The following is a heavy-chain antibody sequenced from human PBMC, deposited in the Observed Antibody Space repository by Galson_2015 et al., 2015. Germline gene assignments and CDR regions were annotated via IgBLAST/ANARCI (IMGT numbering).Heavy chain of an antibody. D-gene: IGHD5-12*01. CDR3: ARDQYPEEDSGYDFLAGGH. V-gene: IGHV4-39*07. J-gene: IGHJ4*02. CDR2: IYYSGST. Sequence: ETLSLTCTVSGGSISSSSYYWGWIRQPPGKGLEWIGSIYYSGSTYYNPSLKSRVTISVDTSKNQFSLKLSSVTAADTAVYYCARDQYPEEDSGYDFLAGGHWGQGTLVTVSS. CDR1: GGSISSSSYY.